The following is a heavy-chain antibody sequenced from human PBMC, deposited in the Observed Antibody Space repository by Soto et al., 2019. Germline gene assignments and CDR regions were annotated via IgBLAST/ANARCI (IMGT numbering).Heavy chain of an antibody. CDR3: ARVGRVVVAARAFDI. CDR2: ISYDGSNK. J-gene: IGHJ3*02. V-gene: IGHV3-30-3*01. Sequence: GSLRLSCAASGFTFSSYAMHWVRQAPGKGLEWVAVISYDGSNKYYADSVKGRFTISRDNSKNTLYLQMNSLRAEDTAVYYCARVGRVVVAARAFDIWGQGTMVTVSS. D-gene: IGHD2-15*01. CDR1: GFTFSSYA.